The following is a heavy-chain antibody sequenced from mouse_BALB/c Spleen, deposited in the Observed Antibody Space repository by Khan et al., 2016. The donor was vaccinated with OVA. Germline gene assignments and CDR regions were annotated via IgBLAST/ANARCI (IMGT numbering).Heavy chain of an antibody. Sequence: DLIKPGASVKLSCKASGYTFTSYWINWIKQRPGQGLEWIGRIAPGSATTYYNEMFKGKATLTVDPSSSHAYIKLSSLSSDDSAVYFCAKSMGCKVPLDCWGQGTTLTVSS. CDR2: IAPGSATT. J-gene: IGHJ2*01. CDR1: GYTFTSYW. CDR3: AKSMGCKVPLDC. D-gene: IGHD1-1*02. V-gene: IGHV1S41*01.